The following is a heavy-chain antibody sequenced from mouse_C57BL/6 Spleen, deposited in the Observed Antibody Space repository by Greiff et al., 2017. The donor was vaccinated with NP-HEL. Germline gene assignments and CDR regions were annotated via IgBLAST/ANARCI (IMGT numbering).Heavy chain of an antibody. J-gene: IGHJ2*01. D-gene: IGHD3-3*01. V-gene: IGHV2-9-1*01. CDR2: IWTGGGP. Sequence: VKLQESGPGLVAPSQSLSITCTVSGFSLTSYAISWVRQPPGKGLEWLGVIWTGGGPNYNTALKSRLSISKDNSKSQVFLKMNSLQTDDTARYYCARGTYYFDYWGQGTTLTVSS. CDR3: ARGTYYFDY. CDR1: GFSLTSYA.